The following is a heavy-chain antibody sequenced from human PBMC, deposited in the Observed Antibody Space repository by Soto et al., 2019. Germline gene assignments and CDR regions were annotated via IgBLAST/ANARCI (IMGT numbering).Heavy chain of an antibody. Sequence: EVQLVESGGGLVQPGGSLRLSCAASGFTFSSYSMHWVRQAPGKGLEWVSYISSSSSTIYYAGSVKGRFTIARDNAKNSLYLQMNSLRDEDTAVYYCARGLRGYSSGWYGGQGTLVTVSS. D-gene: IGHD6-19*01. CDR2: ISSSSSTI. CDR3: ARGLRGYSSGWY. CDR1: GFTFSSYS. V-gene: IGHV3-48*02. J-gene: IGHJ4*02.